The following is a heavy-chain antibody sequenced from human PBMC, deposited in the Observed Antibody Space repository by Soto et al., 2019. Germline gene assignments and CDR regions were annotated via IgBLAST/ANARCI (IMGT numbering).Heavy chain of an antibody. CDR1: GFTFTSSA. J-gene: IGHJ6*02. CDR2: IVVGSGNT. D-gene: IGHD7-27*01. Sequence: AVKVSCKACGFTFTSSAVQWVRQARGQRLEWIGWIVVGSGNTNYAQKFQERVTITRDMSTSTAYMELSSLRSEDTAVYYCAAGSTGDPYYYYGMDVWGQGTTVTVSS. CDR3: AAGSTGDPYYYYGMDV. V-gene: IGHV1-58*01.